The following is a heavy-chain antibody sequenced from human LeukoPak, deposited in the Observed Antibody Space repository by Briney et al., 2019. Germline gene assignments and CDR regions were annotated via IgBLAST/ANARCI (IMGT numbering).Heavy chain of an antibody. CDR3: ARGNDFWSGVYFDY. CDR2: INHSGST. Sequence: SETLSLTCAVYGGSFSGYYWSWIRQPPGKGLEWIGEINHSGSTNYNPSLKSRVTISVDTSKNQFSLKLSSVTAADTAVYYCARGNDFWSGVYFDYWGQGTLVTVSS. V-gene: IGHV4-34*01. CDR1: GGSFSGYY. J-gene: IGHJ4*02. D-gene: IGHD3-3*01.